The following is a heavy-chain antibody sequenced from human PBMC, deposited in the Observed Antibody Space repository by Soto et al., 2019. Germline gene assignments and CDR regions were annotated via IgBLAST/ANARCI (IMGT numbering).Heavy chain of an antibody. Sequence: GGSLRLSCAASGFSFSSHWMSWVRQAPGKGLEWVANIKQDGNDKRYVDSVKGRFTISRDNAKSSLYLQMNSLRAEDTAVYYCARYSYSSGPQDSWGQGTLVTVSS. CDR1: GFSFSSHW. V-gene: IGHV3-7*03. D-gene: IGHD6-19*01. J-gene: IGHJ4*02. CDR2: IKQDGNDK. CDR3: ARYSYSSGPQDS.